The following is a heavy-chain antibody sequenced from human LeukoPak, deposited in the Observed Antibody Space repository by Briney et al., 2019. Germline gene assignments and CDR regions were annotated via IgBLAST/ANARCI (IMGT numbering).Heavy chain of an antibody. CDR2: IYYDGST. V-gene: IGHV4-59*08. J-gene: IGHJ5*02. Sequence: PSETLSLTCTVSGGSMSNYWWNWIRQPPGKGLEWIGYIYYDGSTYYNPALNSRVTISIDTSKNQYSLKLNSVTAADTAVYYCARRLCSSLTCNIGPSGNWLDPWGQGTLVTVSS. D-gene: IGHD2-2*02. CDR1: GGSMSNYW. CDR3: ARRLCSSLTCNIGPSGNWLDP.